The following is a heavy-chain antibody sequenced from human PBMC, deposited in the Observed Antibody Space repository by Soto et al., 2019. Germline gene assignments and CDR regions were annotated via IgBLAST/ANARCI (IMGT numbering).Heavy chain of an antibody. CDR3: AKDRKWLRADAFDI. CDR2: ISYDGSNK. CDR1: GFTFSSYG. D-gene: IGHD5-12*01. Sequence: GGFLRLSCAASGFTFSSYGRHWVRQAPGKGLEWVAVISYDGSNKYYADSVKGRFTISRDNSKNTLYLQMNSLRAEDTAVYYCAKDRKWLRADAFDIWGQGTMVTVSS. V-gene: IGHV3-30*18. J-gene: IGHJ3*02.